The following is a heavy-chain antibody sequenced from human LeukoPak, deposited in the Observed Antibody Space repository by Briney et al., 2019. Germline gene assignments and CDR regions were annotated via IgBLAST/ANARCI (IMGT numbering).Heavy chain of an antibody. CDR1: GFTFSSSA. CDR3: AKQLGYCSGGNCYFPY. D-gene: IGHD2-15*01. J-gene: IGHJ4*02. Sequence: PGGSLRLSCAASGFTFSSSAMSWVRQAPGKGLEWVSAISNNGGYTYYADSVQGRFTISRDNSKSTLCLQMNSLRAEDTAVYYCAKQLGYCSGGNCYFPYWGQGTLVTVSS. CDR2: ISNNGGYT. V-gene: IGHV3-23*01.